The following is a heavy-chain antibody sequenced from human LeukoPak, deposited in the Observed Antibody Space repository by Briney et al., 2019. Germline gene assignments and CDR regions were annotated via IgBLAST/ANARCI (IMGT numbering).Heavy chain of an antibody. CDR1: GYTFTGYY. CDR2: FDPEDGET. CDR3: ATDLPTYYYGSGSDRWFDP. J-gene: IGHJ5*02. Sequence: EASVKVSCKASGYTFTGYYVHWVRQAPGKGLEWMGGFDPEDGETIYAQKFQGRVTMTEDTSTDTAYMELSSLRSEDTAVYYCATDLPTYYYGSGSDRWFDPWGQGTLVTVSS. D-gene: IGHD3-10*01. V-gene: IGHV1-24*01.